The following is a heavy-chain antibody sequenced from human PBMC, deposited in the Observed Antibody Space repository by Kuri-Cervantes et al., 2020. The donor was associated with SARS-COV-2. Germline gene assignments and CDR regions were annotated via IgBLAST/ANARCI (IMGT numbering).Heavy chain of an antibody. J-gene: IGHJ6*03. CDR1: GYTFTSYG. D-gene: IGHD2-2*02. CDR3: ARGMDIVVVPAAIEGGGWYYYMDV. CDR2: IIPIFGTA. V-gene: IGHV1-69*05. Sequence: SVKVSCKASGYTFTSYGISWVRQAPGQGLEWMGGIIPIFGTANYAQKFQGRVTITTDESTSTAYMELSSLRSEDTAVYYCARGMDIVVVPAAIEGGGWYYYMDVWDKGTTVTVSS.